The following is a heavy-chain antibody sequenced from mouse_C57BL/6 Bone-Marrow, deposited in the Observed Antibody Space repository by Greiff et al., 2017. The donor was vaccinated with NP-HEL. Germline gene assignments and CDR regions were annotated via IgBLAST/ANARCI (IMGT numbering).Heavy chain of an antibody. CDR1: GFNIKDDY. J-gene: IGHJ2*01. CDR3: TTPRQLRRNYFGY. CDR2: IDPENGDT. V-gene: IGHV14-4*01. D-gene: IGHD3-2*02. Sequence: VQLQQSGAELVRPGASVKLSCTASGFNIKDDYMHWVKQRPEQGLEWIGWIDPENGDTEYASKFQGKATITADTSSNTAYLQLSSLTSEDTAVYYCTTPRQLRRNYFGYWGQGTTLTVSS.